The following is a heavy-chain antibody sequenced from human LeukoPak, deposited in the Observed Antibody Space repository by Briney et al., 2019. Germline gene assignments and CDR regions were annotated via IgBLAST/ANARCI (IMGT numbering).Heavy chain of an antibody. CDR2: ISSSSSTI. CDR3: ARAPSYYYDSSGYHRAFDY. J-gene: IGHJ4*02. CDR1: GFTFSSYS. V-gene: IGHV3-48*01. Sequence: GGSLRLSCAASGFTFSSYSMNWVRQAPGKGLEWVSYISSSSSTIYYADSVKGRFTISRDNAKNSLYLQMNSLRAEDTAVYYCARAPSYYYDSSGYHRAFDYWGQGTLVTVSS. D-gene: IGHD3-22*01.